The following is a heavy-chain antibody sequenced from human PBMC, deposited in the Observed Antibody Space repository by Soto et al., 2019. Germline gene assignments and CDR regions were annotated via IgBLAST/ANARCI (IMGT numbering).Heavy chain of an antibody. V-gene: IGHV4-34*01. J-gene: IGHJ6*02. CDR2: INHSGST. D-gene: IGHD5-18*01. Sequence: SETLSLTCAVYGGSFSGYDWSWIRQPPGKGLEWIGEINHSGSTNYNPSLKSRVTISVDTSKNQFSLKLSSVTAADTAVYYCARGYSYGSVYYYYGMDVWGQGTTVTVSS. CDR3: ARGYSYGSVYYYYGMDV. CDR1: GGSFSGYD.